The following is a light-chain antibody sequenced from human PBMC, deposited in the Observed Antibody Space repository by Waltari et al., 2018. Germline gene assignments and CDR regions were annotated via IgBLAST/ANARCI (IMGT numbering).Light chain of an antibody. J-gene: IGLJ1*01. Sequence: QSVLTQPPSASGTPGQRVTISCSGSSSNIGSNTVTWYQQLPGTAPKLLIYSNSRRPSGVPDRCAGSKSGTSAYLAISGLQSEDEADYYCAAWDDSLNGLYVFGTGTKVTVL. V-gene: IGLV1-44*01. CDR2: SNS. CDR3: AAWDDSLNGLYV. CDR1: SSNIGSNT.